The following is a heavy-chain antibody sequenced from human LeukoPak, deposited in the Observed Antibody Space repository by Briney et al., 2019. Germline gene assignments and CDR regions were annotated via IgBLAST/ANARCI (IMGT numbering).Heavy chain of an antibody. Sequence: GRSLRLSCAASGFTFSSYAMHWVRQAPGKGLEWVAVISYDGSNKYYADSVKGRFTISRDNSKNTLYLQMNSLRAEDTAVYYCARDRDFWSGYPSGYFDYWGQGTLVTVSS. CDR2: ISYDGSNK. CDR1: GFTFSSYA. D-gene: IGHD3-3*01. CDR3: ARDRDFWSGYPSGYFDY. J-gene: IGHJ4*02. V-gene: IGHV3-30-3*01.